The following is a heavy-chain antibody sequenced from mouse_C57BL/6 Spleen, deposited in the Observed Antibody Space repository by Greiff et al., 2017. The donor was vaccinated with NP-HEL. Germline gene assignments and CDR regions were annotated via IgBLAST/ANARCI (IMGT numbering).Heavy chain of an antibody. CDR2: INPGSGGT. Sequence: QVQLQQSGAELVRPGTSVKVSCKASGYAFTNYLIEWVKQRPGQGLEWIGVINPGSGGTNYNEKFKGKATLTADKSSSTAYMQLSSLTSEDSAVYFCARAEYCSSNYPFAYWGQGTLVTVSA. D-gene: IGHD2-5*01. CDR1: GYAFTNYL. J-gene: IGHJ3*01. CDR3: ARAEYCSSNYPFAY. V-gene: IGHV1-54*01.